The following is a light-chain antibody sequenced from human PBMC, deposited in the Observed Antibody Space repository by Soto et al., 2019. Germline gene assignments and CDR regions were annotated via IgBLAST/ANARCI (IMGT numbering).Light chain of an antibody. CDR1: QGISNF. CDR3: QQLNSYPIT. Sequence: IQLTQSPSSLSASVGDRVTITCRASQGISNFLAWYQVKPGKAPKALIYGASTLQSGVPSRVSGSGSGTDFTLTISSLQPEDFATYYCQQLNSYPITCGQGTRLEIK. V-gene: IGKV1-9*01. CDR2: GAS. J-gene: IGKJ5*01.